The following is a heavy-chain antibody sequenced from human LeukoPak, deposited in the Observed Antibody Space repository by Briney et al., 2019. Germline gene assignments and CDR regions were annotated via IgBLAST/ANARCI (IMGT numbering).Heavy chain of an antibody. Sequence: GGSLRLSCAASEFIVSINYMTWVRQAPGKGLEWVSAISGSGGSTYYADSVKGRFTISRDNSKNTLYLQMNSLRAEDTAVYYCAKDVGYSSGWYPFDYWGQGTLVTVSS. CDR1: EFIVSINY. J-gene: IGHJ4*02. CDR2: ISGSGGST. CDR3: AKDVGYSSGWYPFDY. V-gene: IGHV3-23*01. D-gene: IGHD6-19*01.